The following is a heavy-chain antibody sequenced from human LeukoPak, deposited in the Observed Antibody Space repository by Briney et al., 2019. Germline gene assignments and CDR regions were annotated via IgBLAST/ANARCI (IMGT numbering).Heavy chain of an antibody. CDR2: ISAYNGNT. D-gene: IGHD3-3*01. Sequence: GASVKVSCKASGYTFTSYGISWVRQAPGQGLEWMGWISAYNGNTNYAQKLQGRVTMTTDTSTSTAYVELRSLRSDDTAVYYCARASPLNSGYYNYWGQGTLVTVSS. CDR3: ARASPLNSGYYNY. V-gene: IGHV1-18*01. J-gene: IGHJ4*02. CDR1: GYTFTSYG.